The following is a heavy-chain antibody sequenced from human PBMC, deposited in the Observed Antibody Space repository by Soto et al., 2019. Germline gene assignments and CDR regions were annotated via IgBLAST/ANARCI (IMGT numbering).Heavy chain of an antibody. CDR2: INHSGST. CDR3: ARGRIAVVPARRHNWFDP. D-gene: IGHD2-2*01. Sequence: SETLSLTCAVYGGSFSGYYWSWIRQPPGKGLEWIGEINHSGSTNYNPSLKSRVTISVDTSKNQFSLKLSSVTAADTAVYYCARGRIAVVPARRHNWFDPWGQGTLVTVSS. CDR1: GGSFSGYY. J-gene: IGHJ5*02. V-gene: IGHV4-34*01.